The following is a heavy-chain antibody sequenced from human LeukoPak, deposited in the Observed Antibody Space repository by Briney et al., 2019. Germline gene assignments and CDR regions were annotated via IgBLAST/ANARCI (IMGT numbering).Heavy chain of an antibody. Sequence: GGSLRLSCAASGFTFSSYAMSWVRQAPGKGLEWVSAISGSGGGTYYADSVKGRFTISRDNSKNTLYLQMNSLRAEDTAVYYCAKGHASGSYYADAFDIWGQGTMVTVSS. V-gene: IGHV3-23*01. J-gene: IGHJ3*02. D-gene: IGHD1-26*01. CDR3: AKGHASGSYYADAFDI. CDR2: ISGSGGGT. CDR1: GFTFSSYA.